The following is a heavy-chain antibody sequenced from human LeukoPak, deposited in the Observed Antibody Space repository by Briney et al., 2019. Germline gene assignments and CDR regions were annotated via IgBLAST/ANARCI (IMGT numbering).Heavy chain of an antibody. CDR3: ARAPRIAVAGCFDY. J-gene: IGHJ4*02. CDR1: GGTFSSYA. V-gene: IGHV1-69*01. D-gene: IGHD6-19*01. CDR2: IIPIFGTA. Sequence: GASVKVSCKASGGTFSSYAISWVRQAPGQGLEWMGGIIPIFGTANYAQKFQGRVTITADESTSTAYMELSSLRSEDTAVYYCARAPRIAVAGCFDYWGQGTLVTVSS.